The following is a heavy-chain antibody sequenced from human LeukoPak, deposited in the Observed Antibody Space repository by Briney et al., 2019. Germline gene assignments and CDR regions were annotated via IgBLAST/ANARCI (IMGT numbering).Heavy chain of an antibody. CDR2: VYPGDSDT. Sequence: GESLKISCKGSGYSFTSYWIGWGRQMPGKGLEWMGIVYPGDSDTRYSPSFQGQVTISADKSISTAYLQWSSLKASDTAMYYCARRSLDSTGWYGGGFDYWGQGTLVTVSS. CDR1: GYSFTSYW. V-gene: IGHV5-51*01. D-gene: IGHD6-19*01. CDR3: ARRSLDSTGWYGGGFDY. J-gene: IGHJ4*02.